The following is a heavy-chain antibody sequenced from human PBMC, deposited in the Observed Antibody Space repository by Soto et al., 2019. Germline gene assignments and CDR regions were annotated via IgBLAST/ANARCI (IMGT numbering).Heavy chain of an antibody. D-gene: IGHD6-13*01. J-gene: IGHJ5*02. CDR2: IIPILGIA. Sequence: SVKVSCKASGGTFSSYAISWVRQAPGQGLEWMGRIIPILGIANYAQKFQGRVTITADKSTSTAYMELSSLRSDDTAVYYCARQPMYSSSESSPPWGQGTLVTVS. CDR1: GGTFSSYA. CDR3: ARQPMYSSSESSPP. V-gene: IGHV1-69*04.